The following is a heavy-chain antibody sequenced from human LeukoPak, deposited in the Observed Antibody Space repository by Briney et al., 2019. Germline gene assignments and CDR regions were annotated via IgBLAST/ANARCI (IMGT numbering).Heavy chain of an antibody. CDR3: ARVGLLRDGYNPMGYYFDY. CDR2: IYYSGST. CDR1: GGSISSYY. D-gene: IGHD5-12*01. V-gene: IGHV4-59*01. Sequence: PSETLSLTCTVSGGSISSYYWSWIRQPPGKGLEWIGYIYYSGSTNYNPSLKSRVTISVDTSKNQFSLKLSSVTAADTAVYYCARVGLLRDGYNPMGYYFDYWGQGTLVTVSS. J-gene: IGHJ4*02.